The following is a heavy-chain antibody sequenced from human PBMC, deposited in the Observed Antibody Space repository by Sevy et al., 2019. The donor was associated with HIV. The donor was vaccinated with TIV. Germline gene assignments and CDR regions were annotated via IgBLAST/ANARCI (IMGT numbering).Heavy chain of an antibody. Sequence: GGSLRLSCAASGFTFSDFYMTWIRQTPGRGLEWLSYISSSDPTNGNTIYYADSVKGRFTTSRDNAKKALYLQMNSLRAEDTAVYYCAREGSLRYLDLWGRGTLVTVSS. J-gene: IGHJ2*01. CDR3: AREGSLRYLDL. CDR2: ISSSDPTNGNTI. D-gene: IGHD3-10*01. CDR1: GFTFSDFY. V-gene: IGHV3-11*01.